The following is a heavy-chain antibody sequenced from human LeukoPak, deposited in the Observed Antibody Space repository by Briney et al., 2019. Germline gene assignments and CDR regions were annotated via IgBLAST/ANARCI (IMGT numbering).Heavy chain of an antibody. CDR1: GFSFSDYF. CDR2: INSGGNSI. V-gene: IGHV3-11*04. CDR3: ARSEVGVAGPLDI. D-gene: IGHD1-26*01. Sequence: GGSLRLSCAASGFSFSDYFMTWIRQAPGKGLEWVSYINSGGNSISNADSVKGRFTISRDSAKSSLYLQMNSLRAEHTAVYYCARSEVGVAGPLDIWGQGTMVIVSS. J-gene: IGHJ3*02.